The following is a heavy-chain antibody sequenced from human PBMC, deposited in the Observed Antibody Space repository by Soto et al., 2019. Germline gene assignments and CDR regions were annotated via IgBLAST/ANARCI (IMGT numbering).Heavy chain of an antibody. D-gene: IGHD3-16*01. J-gene: IGHJ4*02. CDR1: GGTFSSYA. V-gene: IGHV1-69*12. Sequence: QVQLVQSGAEVKKPGSSVKVSCKASGGTFSSYAISWVRQAPGQGLEWMGGSFPISGTVNYAQKFQGRVTITADESTRTSYVYVSSMRSEDTALDYRARLGGGPGMDYWGRGTLVSVPS. CDR3: ARLGGGPGMDY. CDR2: SFPISGTV.